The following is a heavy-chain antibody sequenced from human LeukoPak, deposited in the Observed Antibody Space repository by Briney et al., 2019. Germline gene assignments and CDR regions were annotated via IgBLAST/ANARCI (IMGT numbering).Heavy chain of an antibody. J-gene: IGHJ4*02. Sequence: SGGSLRLSCAASGFTFSSYAMNWVRQAPGKGLEWVSYISSSSSTIYYADSVKGRFTISRDNAKNSLYLQMNSLRAEDTAVYYCARESRYYDSSGYSSAIDYWGQGTLVTVSS. CDR3: ARESRYYDSSGYSSAIDY. CDR2: ISSSSSTI. CDR1: GFTFSSYA. D-gene: IGHD3-22*01. V-gene: IGHV3-48*04.